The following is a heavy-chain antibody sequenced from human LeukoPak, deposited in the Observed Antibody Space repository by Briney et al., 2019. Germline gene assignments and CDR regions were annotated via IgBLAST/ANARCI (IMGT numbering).Heavy chain of an antibody. D-gene: IGHD3-10*01. CDR3: ARHQATYYSGSGSFYFDY. CDR2: IYYSGNT. Sequence: SETLSLTCTVSGGSISSGGYYWSWIRQHPGKGLEWIGYIYYSGNTYYNPSLRSRVTISVDTSKNQFSLRLSSVTAADTAMYYCARHQATYYSGSGSFYFDYWGQGTLVTVSS. CDR1: GGSISSGGYY. V-gene: IGHV4-39*01. J-gene: IGHJ4*02.